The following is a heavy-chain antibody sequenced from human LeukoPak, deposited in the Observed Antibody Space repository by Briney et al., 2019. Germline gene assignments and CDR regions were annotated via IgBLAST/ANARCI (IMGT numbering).Heavy chain of an antibody. CDR2: INHSGST. CDR3: ARDRPNVDSTGYYSRHDAFDI. CDR1: GGSFSGYY. V-gene: IGHV4-34*01. J-gene: IGHJ3*02. D-gene: IGHD3-22*01. Sequence: SETLSLTCAVYGGSFSGYYWSWIRQPPGKGLEWIGEINHSGSTNYNPSLKSRVTISVDTSKNQFSLKLSSVTAADTAVYYCARDRPNVDSTGYYSRHDAFDIWGQGTMVTVSS.